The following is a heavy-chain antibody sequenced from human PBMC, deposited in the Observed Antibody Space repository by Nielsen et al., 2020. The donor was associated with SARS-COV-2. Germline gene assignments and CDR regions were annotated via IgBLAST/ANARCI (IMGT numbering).Heavy chain of an antibody. CDR1: GFTFSSYA. D-gene: IGHD6-19*01. CDR3: ARDPYSSGWHMGNWYFDL. V-gene: IGHV3-30*04. J-gene: IGHJ2*01. Sequence: GGSLRLSCAASGFTFSSYAMHWVRQAPGKGLEWVAVISYDGSNKYYTDSVKGRFTVSRDNAKNSLFLQMNSLRVEDTAIYYCARDPYSSGWHMGNWYFDLWGRGALVTVSS. CDR2: ISYDGSNK.